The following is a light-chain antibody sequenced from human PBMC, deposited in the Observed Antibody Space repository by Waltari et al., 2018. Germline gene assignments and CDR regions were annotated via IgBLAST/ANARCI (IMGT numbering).Light chain of an antibody. V-gene: IGKV3D-15*01. CDR3: QQYNNWPWT. CDR1: QTVSSN. J-gene: IGKJ1*01. Sequence: EIVMTQSPATLSVSPGERATLSCRASQTVSSNLVWYQQKPGQAPRRLIYGASTRATGIAARFSGSGSGTEFTLTISSLQSEDFAVYYCQQYNNWPWTFGQGTKVEIK. CDR2: GAS.